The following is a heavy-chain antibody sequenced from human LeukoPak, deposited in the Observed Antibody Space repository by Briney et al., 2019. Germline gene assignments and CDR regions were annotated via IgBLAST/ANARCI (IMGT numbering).Heavy chain of an antibody. CDR2: INPNSGGT. J-gene: IGHJ5*02. V-gene: IGHV1-2*02. Sequence: ASVKVSCKASGYTFTGYYMHWVRQAPGQGLEWMGWINPNSGGTNYAQKFQGRVTMTRDTSISTAYMELSRLRSDDTAVYYCARGYYNSSSGSWFDPWGQGTLVTVSS. CDR3: ARGYYNSSSGSWFDP. D-gene: IGHD3-22*01. CDR1: GYTFTGYY.